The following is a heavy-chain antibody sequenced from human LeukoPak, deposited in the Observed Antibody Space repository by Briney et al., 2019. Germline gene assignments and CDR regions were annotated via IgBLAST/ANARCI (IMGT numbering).Heavy chain of an antibody. V-gene: IGHV3-64*01. CDR2: ISSNGGST. CDR1: GFTFSSYA. Sequence: GGSLRLSCAASGFTFSSYAMHWVRQAPGKGLEYVSAISSNGGSTYYANSVKGRFTISRDNSKNTLYLQMGSLRAEDMAVYYCARGNTVTQYFDYWGQGTLVTVSS. D-gene: IGHD4-17*01. CDR3: ARGNTVTQYFDY. J-gene: IGHJ4*02.